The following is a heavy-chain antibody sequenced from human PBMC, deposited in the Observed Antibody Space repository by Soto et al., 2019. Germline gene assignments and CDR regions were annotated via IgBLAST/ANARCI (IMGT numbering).Heavy chain of an antibody. CDR3: ARERDTTGYILAY. J-gene: IGHJ1*01. Sequence: EVQLVESGGGLIQPGGSLRLSCAASGFTVSSNYMTWVRQAPGKGLEWVSLIYADGRTYYADSVKGRFTISRDNSKNTLYLQMNSLRTEVTAMYYCARERDTTGYILAYWGQGTLVTVSS. CDR1: GFTVSSNY. CDR2: IYADGRT. D-gene: IGHD3-22*01. V-gene: IGHV3-53*01.